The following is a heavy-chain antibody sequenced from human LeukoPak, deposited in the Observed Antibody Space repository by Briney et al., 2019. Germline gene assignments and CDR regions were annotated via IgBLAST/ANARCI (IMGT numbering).Heavy chain of an antibody. V-gene: IGHV4-59*03. D-gene: IGHD3-22*01. CDR1: DESIRSHY. CDR3: VAMFSSDYFDL. J-gene: IGHJ4*02. CDR2: IHNSGIT. Sequence: PSETLSLTCSVSDESIRSHYWGWVRQPPGKGLEWIAYIHNSGITNYNPFLKSRVTISVGTPKNQFSLKLSSVTAADTAIYYCVAMFSSDYFDLWGQGILVPVSS.